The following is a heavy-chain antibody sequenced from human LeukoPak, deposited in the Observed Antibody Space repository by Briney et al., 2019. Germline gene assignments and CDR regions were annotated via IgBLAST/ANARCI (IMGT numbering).Heavy chain of an antibody. Sequence: PSETLSLTCTVSGGSISSYYWSWIRQPARKGLEWIGSIYYSGSTYYNPSLKSRVTISVDTSKNQFSLKLSSVTAADTAVYYCASGRAKLLWFGELPATYFDYWGQGTLVTVSS. CDR1: GGSISSYY. J-gene: IGHJ4*02. CDR3: ASGRAKLLWFGELPATYFDY. V-gene: IGHV4-59*05. CDR2: IYYSGST. D-gene: IGHD3-10*01.